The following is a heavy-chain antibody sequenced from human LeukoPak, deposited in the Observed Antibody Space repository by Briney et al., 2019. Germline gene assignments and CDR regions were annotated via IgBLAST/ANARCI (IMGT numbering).Heavy chain of an antibody. CDR3: ARAPPAEPYYYYYYMDV. V-gene: IGHV4-59*01. Sequence: SETLSLTCTVSGGSISSYYWSWIRQPPGKVLEWIGYIYYSGSTNYNPSLKSRVTISVDTSKNQFSLKLSSVTAADTAVYYCARAPPAEPYYYYYYMDVWGKGTTVTVSS. CDR2: IYYSGST. J-gene: IGHJ6*03. CDR1: GGSISSYY.